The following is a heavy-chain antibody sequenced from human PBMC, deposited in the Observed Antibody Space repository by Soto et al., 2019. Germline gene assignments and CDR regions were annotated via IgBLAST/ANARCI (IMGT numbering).Heavy chain of an antibody. CDR3: ARDVALLWLGGV. V-gene: IGHV3-7*01. CDR2: IKHDGSQK. Sequence: PGGSLRLSCVASGFTIRSSWMSWVRQTPGKGLEWAANIKHDGSQKYYVDSVKGRFTISRDNAKNSLFLQMNSLRVDDTAIYYCARDVALLWLGGVWRQGTTVTVSS. J-gene: IGHJ6*02. D-gene: IGHD3-10*01. CDR1: GFTIRSSW.